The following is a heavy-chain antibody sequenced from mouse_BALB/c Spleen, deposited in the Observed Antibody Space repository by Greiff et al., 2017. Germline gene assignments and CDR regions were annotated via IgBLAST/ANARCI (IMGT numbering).Heavy chain of an antibody. CDR2: IWSGGST. CDR3: AGERDCIGTHYAMDD. D-gene: IGHD1-1*01. J-gene: IGHJ4*01. Sequence: VKLQESGPGLVQPSQSLSITCTVSGFSLTSYGVHWVRQSPGKGLEWLGVIWSGGSTDYNTAFISRLSISKDNSKSQVFFKMNSLQAADTAIYYCAGERDCIGTHYAMDDWGQGTSVTVSS. V-gene: IGHV2-4-1*01. CDR1: GFSLTSYG.